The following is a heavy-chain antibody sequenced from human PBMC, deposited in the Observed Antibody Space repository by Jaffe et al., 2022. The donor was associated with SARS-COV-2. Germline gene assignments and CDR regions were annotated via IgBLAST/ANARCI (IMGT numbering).Heavy chain of an antibody. V-gene: IGHV2-70*01. J-gene: IGHJ5*02. CDR1: GFSLSTSGMC. D-gene: IGHD3-22*01. CDR2: IDWDDDK. Sequence: QVTLRESGPALVKPTQTLTLTCTFSGFSLSTSGMCVSWIRQPPGKALEWLALIDWDDDKYYSTSLKTRLTISKDTSKNQVVLTMTNMDPVDTATYYCARLYYYDSSGYYDGNWFDPWGQGTLVTVSS. CDR3: ARLYYYDSSGYYDGNWFDP.